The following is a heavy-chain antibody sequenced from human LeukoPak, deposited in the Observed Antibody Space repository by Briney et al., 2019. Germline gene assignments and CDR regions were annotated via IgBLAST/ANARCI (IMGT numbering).Heavy chain of an antibody. V-gene: IGHV4-59*08. Sequence: PSETLSLTCTVSGGFITAYYWSWIRQPPGKGLEWIGYVYYTGSTEYNPSLKSRVTISVDTSKNQFSLKLNSVTAADTAVYYCARPLGYCNTVSCYGALWYWGQGTLVTVSS. CDR3: ARPLGYCNTVSCYGALWY. CDR1: GGFITAYY. D-gene: IGHD2-2*01. CDR2: VYYTGST. J-gene: IGHJ4*02.